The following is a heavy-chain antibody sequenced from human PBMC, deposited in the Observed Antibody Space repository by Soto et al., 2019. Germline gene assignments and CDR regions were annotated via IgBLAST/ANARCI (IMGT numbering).Heavy chain of an antibody. V-gene: IGHV4-31*03. Sequence: PSETLSLTYTVSGGSISSGGYYWSWIRQHPGKGLEWIGYIYYSGSTYYNPSLKSRVTISVDTSKNQFSLKLSSVTAADTAVYYCARARTHYDFWSGYHESLNWFDPWGQGTLVTVSS. CDR3: ARARTHYDFWSGYHESLNWFDP. CDR2: IYYSGST. J-gene: IGHJ5*02. D-gene: IGHD3-3*01. CDR1: GGSISSGGYY.